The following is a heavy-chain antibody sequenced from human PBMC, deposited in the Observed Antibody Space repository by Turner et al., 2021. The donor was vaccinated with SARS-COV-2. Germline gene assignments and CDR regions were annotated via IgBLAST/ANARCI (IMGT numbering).Heavy chain of an antibody. D-gene: IGHD6-19*01. J-gene: IGHJ6*02. V-gene: IGHV3-9*01. CDR1: GFTFDDYA. CDR2: SGSR. CDR3: VKDLGYSSGGMDV. Sequence: EVQLVESGGGLVQPGRSLRLSCAASGFTFDDYAMHWVRQAPGNGLEGVSGSGSRGYADSVKGRFTISRDNAKNSLYLQMNSLRVEDTALYYCVKDLGYSSGGMDVWGQGTTVTVSS.